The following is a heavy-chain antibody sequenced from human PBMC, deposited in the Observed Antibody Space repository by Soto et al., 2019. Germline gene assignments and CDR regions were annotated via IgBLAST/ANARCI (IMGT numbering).Heavy chain of an antibody. D-gene: IGHD3-3*02. CDR2: ISYDGSNK. J-gene: IGHJ5*02. CDR1: GFTFSSYG. CDR3: AKDRFSKKHLFWFDP. Sequence: SLRLSCAASGFTFSSYGMHWVRQAPGKGLEWVAVISYDGSNKYYADSVKGRFTISRDNSKNTLYLQMNSLRAEDTAVYYCAKDRFSKKHLFWFDPWGQGTLVTVSS. V-gene: IGHV3-30*18.